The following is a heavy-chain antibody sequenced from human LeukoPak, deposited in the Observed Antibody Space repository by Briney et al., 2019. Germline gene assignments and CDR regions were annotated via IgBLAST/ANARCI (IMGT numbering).Heavy chain of an antibody. J-gene: IGHJ4*02. CDR3: ARESRHYFDY. Sequence: PGRSLRLSCAASGFTFSSYGMHWVRQAPGKGLEWVAVISYDGSNKYYADSVKGRFTISRDNSKNTLYLQMNSLRAEDTAVYYCARESRHYFDYWGQGTLVTVSS. V-gene: IGHV3-33*01. CDR2: ISYDGSNK. CDR1: GFTFSSYG.